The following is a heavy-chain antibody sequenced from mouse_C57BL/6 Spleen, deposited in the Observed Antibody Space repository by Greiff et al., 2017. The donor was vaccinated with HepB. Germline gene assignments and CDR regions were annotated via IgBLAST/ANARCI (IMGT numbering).Heavy chain of an antibody. CDR2: IYPGSGST. Sequence: QVQLQQSGAELVKPGASVKMSCKASGYTFTSYWITWVKQRPGQGLEWIGDIYPGSGSTNYNEKFKSKATLTVDTASSTAYMQLSSLTSEDSAVYYSAREGSSSFDDWGQGTTLTVSS. CDR3: AREGSSSFDD. J-gene: IGHJ2*01. V-gene: IGHV1-55*01. CDR1: GYTFTSYW. D-gene: IGHD1-1*01.